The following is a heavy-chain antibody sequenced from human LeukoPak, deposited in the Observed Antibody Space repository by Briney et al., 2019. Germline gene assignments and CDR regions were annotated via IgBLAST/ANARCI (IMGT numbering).Heavy chain of an antibody. CDR1: GGSISSSSYY. CDR3: ARRHSSGWYYFDY. D-gene: IGHD6-19*01. CDR2: IYYSGST. J-gene: IGHJ4*02. V-gene: IGHV4-39*01. Sequence: SETLSLTCTVSGGSISSSSYYLGWIRQPPGKGLEWIGSIYYSGSTYYNPSLKSRVTISVDTSKNQFSLKLSSVTAADTAVYYCARRHSSGWYYFDYWGQGTLVTVSS.